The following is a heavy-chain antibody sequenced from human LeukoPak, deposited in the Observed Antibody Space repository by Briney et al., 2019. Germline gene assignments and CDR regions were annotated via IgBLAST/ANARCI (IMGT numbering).Heavy chain of an antibody. V-gene: IGHV4-59*01. Sequence: SGTLSLTCTVSGGSISSYYWSWIRQPPGKGLEWIGYIYYSGSTNYNPSLKSRVTISVDTSKNQFSLKLSSVTAADTAVYYCARDGIAPDYWGQGTLVTVSS. D-gene: IGHD6-13*01. CDR3: ARDGIAPDY. CDR2: IYYSGST. CDR1: GGSISSYY. J-gene: IGHJ4*02.